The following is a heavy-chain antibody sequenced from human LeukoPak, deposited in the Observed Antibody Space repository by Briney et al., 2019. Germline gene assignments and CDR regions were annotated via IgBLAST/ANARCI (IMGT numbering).Heavy chain of an antibody. J-gene: IGHJ5*02. Sequence: GPVKVSCKASGYTFTSYYMHWVRPAPGQGLEWMGIINPSGGSTSYAQKFQGRVTMTRDTSTSTVYMELSSLRSEDTAVYYCARGTTTSNYYYDSSGYYNWFDPWGQGTLVTVSS. D-gene: IGHD3-22*01. V-gene: IGHV1-46*01. CDR3: ARGTTTSNYYYDSSGYYNWFDP. CDR1: GYTFTSYY. CDR2: INPSGGST.